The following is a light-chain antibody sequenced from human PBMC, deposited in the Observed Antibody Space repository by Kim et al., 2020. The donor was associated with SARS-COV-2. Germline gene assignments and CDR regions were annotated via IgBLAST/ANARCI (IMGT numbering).Light chain of an antibody. CDR1: QSINKW. J-gene: IGKJ2*01. V-gene: IGKV1-5*01. CDR3: QHYDSYPYT. CDR2: EAS. Sequence: GDRVTITCRASQSINKWLAWYQQTPGKAPKLLIYEASTLKSGVPSRFSGSGSKTEFTLTISSLQPDDFASYYCQHYDSYPYTFGQGTKLEI.